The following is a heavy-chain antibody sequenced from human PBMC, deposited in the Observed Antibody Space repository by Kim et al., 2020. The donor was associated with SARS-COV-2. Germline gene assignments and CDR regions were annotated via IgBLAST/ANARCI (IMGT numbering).Heavy chain of an antibody. CDR2: IYYSGST. D-gene: IGHD6-19*01. CDR3: ARHERQRLEGESNW. V-gene: IGHV4-39*01. J-gene: IGHJ5*01. Sequence: SETLSLTCTVSGGSISSSSYYWGWIRQPPGKGLEWMGSIYYSGSTYYKPSLKSRVNISVDTSKNQFSLKLSYVTAEDTAGYCCARHERQRLEGESNW. CDR1: GGSISSSSYY.